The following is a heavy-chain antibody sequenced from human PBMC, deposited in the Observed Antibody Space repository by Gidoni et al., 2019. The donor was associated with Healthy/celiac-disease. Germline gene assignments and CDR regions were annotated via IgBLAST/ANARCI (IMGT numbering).Heavy chain of an antibody. CDR3: ARGQLWPRGSQGTLIDY. J-gene: IGHJ4*02. D-gene: IGHD5-18*01. Sequence: QLVASGGGVVQPGRSLRLSCSASGFPFSSYGMHWVRQAPGKGLEWVAVIAYDGSNKYYADSVKGRFTISRDNSKNTLYLQMNSLRAEDTAVYYCARGQLWPRGSQGTLIDYWGQGTLVTVSS. CDR1: GFPFSSYG. CDR2: IAYDGSNK. V-gene: IGHV3-30*03.